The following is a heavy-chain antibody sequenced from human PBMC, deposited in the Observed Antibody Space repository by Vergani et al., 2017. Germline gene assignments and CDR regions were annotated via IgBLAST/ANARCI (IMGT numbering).Heavy chain of an antibody. D-gene: IGHD3-10*01. CDR3: AREGAMVRGVIIVPYYYYGMDV. Sequence: VQLVESGGGLVQPGGSLRLSCAASGFTFSSYWMSWVRQAPGKGLEWVANIKQDGSEKYYVDSVKGRFTISRDNAKNSLYLQMNSLRAEDTAVYYCAREGAMVRGVIIVPYYYYGMDVWGQGTTVTVSS. CDR2: IKQDGSEK. J-gene: IGHJ6*02. CDR1: GFTFSSYW. V-gene: IGHV3-7*01.